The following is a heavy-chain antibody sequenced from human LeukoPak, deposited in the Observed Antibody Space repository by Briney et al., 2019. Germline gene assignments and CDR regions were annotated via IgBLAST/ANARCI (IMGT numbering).Heavy chain of an antibody. Sequence: SETLSLTCTVSGGSLSSSSYYWGWLRQPPGTGLEWIGSIYYSGSTYYNPSLKSRVTISVDTSKNQFSLKLSSVTAADTAVYYCARWLGSYGQFDYWGQGTLVTVSS. CDR2: IYYSGST. V-gene: IGHV4-39*07. D-gene: IGHD5-18*01. CDR1: GGSLSSSSYY. J-gene: IGHJ4*02. CDR3: ARWLGSYGQFDY.